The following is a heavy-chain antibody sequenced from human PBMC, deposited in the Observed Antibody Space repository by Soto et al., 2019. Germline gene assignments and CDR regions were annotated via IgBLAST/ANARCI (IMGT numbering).Heavy chain of an antibody. J-gene: IGHJ4*02. CDR1: GFTFNTYY. V-gene: IGHV3-7*01. Sequence: EVQLVESGGGLVQPGGSLRLSCAASGFTFNTYYMNWVRQAPGKGLEWVANIKRDGTEKNYVDSVKGRFTISRDNVKSSLYLQMNSLSAGDTAVYYCARDRGYCSGGTCYSVLDYWGQGTLVTVSS. D-gene: IGHD2-15*01. CDR3: ARDRGYCSGGTCYSVLDY. CDR2: IKRDGTEK.